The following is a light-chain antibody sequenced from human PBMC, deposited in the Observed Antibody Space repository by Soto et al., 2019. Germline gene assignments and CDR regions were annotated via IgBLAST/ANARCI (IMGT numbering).Light chain of an antibody. CDR2: EVS. J-gene: IGLJ3*02. V-gene: IGLV2-8*01. Sequence: QSVSNQPPSASGSPGQSAPISCIRASSGIGGYNSVSWYQQHPGKAPKLIIYEVSKRPSGVPDRFSGSKSGNTASLTVSGLQAEDEADYYCTSYAGSNNLVFAGGTKVTV. CDR1: SSGIGGYNS. CDR3: TSYAGSNNLV.